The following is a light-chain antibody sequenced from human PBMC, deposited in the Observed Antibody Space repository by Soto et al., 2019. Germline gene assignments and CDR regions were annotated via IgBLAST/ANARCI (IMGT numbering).Light chain of an antibody. CDR2: GAS. CDR1: QSVSSSY. Sequence: EIVLTQSPGTLSLSPGERATLSCRASQSVSSSYLVWYQQKPGQAPRLLIYGASSRATGVPDRFSGSGSGTDFTLTISRLEPEDFAVYYCHQRQSWPRTFGQGTTVDIK. J-gene: IGKJ1*01. CDR3: HQRQSWPRT. V-gene: IGKV3-20*01.